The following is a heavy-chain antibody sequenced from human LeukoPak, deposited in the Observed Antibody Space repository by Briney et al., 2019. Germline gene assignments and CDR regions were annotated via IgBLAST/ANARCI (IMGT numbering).Heavy chain of an antibody. V-gene: IGHV3-21*01. CDR3: ARAIFYGDYVFRGSIDY. D-gene: IGHD4-17*01. CDR1: GFTFSSYS. CDR2: ISSSSSYI. Sequence: GGSLRLSCAASGFTFSSYSMNWVRQAPGKGLEWVSSISSSSSYIYYADSVKSRFTISRDNAKNSLYLQMNSLRAEDTAVYYCARAIFYGDYVFRGSIDYWGQGTLVTVSS. J-gene: IGHJ4*02.